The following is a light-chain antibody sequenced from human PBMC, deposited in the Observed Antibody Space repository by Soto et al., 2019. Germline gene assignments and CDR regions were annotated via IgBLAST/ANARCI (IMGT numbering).Light chain of an antibody. J-gene: IGKJ1*01. CDR3: QQYGSSPQT. V-gene: IGKV3-20*01. Sequence: EIVLTQSPGTLSLSPGERATLSWRASQRVSSSYLAWYQQQPGQAPRLLIYGASRRATGIPDRFSGSGSGTEFTLTISRLEPEDFEVYYCQQYGSSPQTFGQGTKVDIK. CDR1: QRVSSSY. CDR2: GAS.